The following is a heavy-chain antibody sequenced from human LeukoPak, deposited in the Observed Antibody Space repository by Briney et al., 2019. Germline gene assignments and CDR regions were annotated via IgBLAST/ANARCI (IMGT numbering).Heavy chain of an antibody. V-gene: IGHV4-30-2*01. CDR3: ARALGSYLDY. J-gene: IGHJ4*02. CDR1: GGSIGSGGYS. CDR2: IYHSGST. Sequence: SETLSLTCAVSGGSIGSGGYSWSWIRQPPGKGLEWIGYIYHSGSTYYNPSLKSRVTISVDRSKNQFSLKLSSVTAADTAVYYCARALGSYLDYWGQGTLVTVSS.